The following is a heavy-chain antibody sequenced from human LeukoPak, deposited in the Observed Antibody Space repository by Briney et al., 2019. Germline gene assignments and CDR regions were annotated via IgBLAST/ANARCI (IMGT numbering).Heavy chain of an antibody. Sequence: GGTLRLSCAASGFTVSSNYMSWVRQAPGKGLEWVSVIYSGGSTYYADSVKGRFTISRDNSKNTLYLRMNSLRAEDTAVYYCARDQPDYGSGMGSFDYWGQGTLVSV. CDR3: ARDQPDYGSGMGSFDY. CDR1: GFTVSSNY. V-gene: IGHV3-53*01. J-gene: IGHJ4*02. CDR2: IYSGGST. D-gene: IGHD3-10*01.